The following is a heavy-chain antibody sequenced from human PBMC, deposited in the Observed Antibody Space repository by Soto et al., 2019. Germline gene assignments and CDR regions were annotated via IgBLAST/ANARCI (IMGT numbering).Heavy chain of an antibody. CDR1: GGSISSGDYY. CDR2: IYYSGST. Sequence: SETLSLTCTVSGGSISSGDYYWSWIRQPPGKGLEWIGYIYYSGSTYYNPSLKSRVTISVDTSKNQFSLKLSSVTAADTAVYYCARERDRNWFDPWGQGTLVTVSS. CDR3: ARERDRNWFDP. V-gene: IGHV4-30-4*01. J-gene: IGHJ5*02.